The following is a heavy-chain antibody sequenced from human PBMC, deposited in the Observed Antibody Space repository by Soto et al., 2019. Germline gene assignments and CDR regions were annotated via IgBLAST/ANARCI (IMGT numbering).Heavy chain of an antibody. CDR1: GGSISSYY. Sequence: SETLSLTCTVSGGSISSYYWSWIRQPLGKGLEWIGYIYYSGSTNYNPSLKSRVTIPVDTSKNQFSLKLSSVTAADTAVYYCARFSERQLLSDAFDIWGQGTMVTVSS. CDR3: ARFSERQLLSDAFDI. CDR2: IYYSGST. J-gene: IGHJ3*02. D-gene: IGHD2-2*01. V-gene: IGHV4-59*08.